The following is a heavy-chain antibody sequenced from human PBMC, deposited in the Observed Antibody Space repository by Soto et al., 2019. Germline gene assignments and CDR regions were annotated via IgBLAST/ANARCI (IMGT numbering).Heavy chain of an antibody. CDR1: GHNFVNYG. J-gene: IGHJ4*02. V-gene: IGHV1-18*01. Sequence: QVQLVQSGTEVRKPGASVKVSCKASGHNFVNYGITWVRQAPGQGLERMGWISAYNGNTDYEQKLQGRITMTTDTSTSTAYLELRSLRSDDRAVYYCARDGGTVAALPGGCWGQGTRVSVSS. D-gene: IGHD1-1*01. CDR3: ARDGGTVAALPGGC. CDR2: ISAYNGNT.